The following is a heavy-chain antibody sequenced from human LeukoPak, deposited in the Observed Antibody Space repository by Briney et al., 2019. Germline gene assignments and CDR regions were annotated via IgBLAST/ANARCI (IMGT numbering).Heavy chain of an antibody. CDR2: FDPEDGET. CDR3: ATGLTVTTYYFDY. CDR1: GYTLTELS. D-gene: IGHD4-17*01. Sequence: GASVKVSCKVSGYTLTELSMHWMRQAPGKGLEWMGGFDPEDGETIYAQKFQGRVTMTEDTSTDTAYMELSSLRSEDTAVYYCATGLTVTTYYFDYWGQGTLVTVSS. J-gene: IGHJ4*02. V-gene: IGHV1-24*01.